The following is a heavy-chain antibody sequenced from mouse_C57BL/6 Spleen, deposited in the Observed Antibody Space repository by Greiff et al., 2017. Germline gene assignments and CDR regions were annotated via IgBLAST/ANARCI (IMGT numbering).Heavy chain of an antibody. V-gene: IGHV1-72*01. D-gene: IGHD2-5*01. Sequence: VQLQQPGAELVKPGASVKLSCKASGYTFTSYWMHWVKQRPGRGLEWIGMIDPNSGGTKYNEKVKSKATLTVDKPSSTAYMQLSSLTSEDSAVSYCARSYSNSAFAYWGQGTLVTVSA. CDR2: IDPNSGGT. CDR3: ARSYSNSAFAY. J-gene: IGHJ3*01. CDR1: GYTFTSYW.